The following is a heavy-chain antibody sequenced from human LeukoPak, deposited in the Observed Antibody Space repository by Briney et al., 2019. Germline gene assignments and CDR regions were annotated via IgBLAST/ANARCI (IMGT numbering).Heavy chain of an antibody. D-gene: IGHD1-14*01. CDR1: GGSISSGNYF. Sequence: SETLSLTCTVSGGSISSGNYFWDWIRQPAGKKLEWIGRIYSSGSTNYNPSLQSRVTISADTSKNQVSLRLTSVTAADTAVYYCARKRNRGTFDYWGQGTLVTVSS. J-gene: IGHJ4*02. V-gene: IGHV4-61*02. CDR3: ARKRNRGTFDY. CDR2: IYSSGST.